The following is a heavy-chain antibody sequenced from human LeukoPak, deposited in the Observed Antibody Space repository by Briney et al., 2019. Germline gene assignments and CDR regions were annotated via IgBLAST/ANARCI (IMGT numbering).Heavy chain of an antibody. CDR1: GFTINNYA. CDR2: ISGFGGST. V-gene: IGHV3-23*01. CDR3: ARRSGSSWSSFDY. J-gene: IGHJ4*02. D-gene: IGHD6-13*01. Sequence: GGSLRLSCAASGFTINNYAMNWVRQAPGKGLEWVSGISGFGGSTYYAPSVKGRLTISRDNFGNMLYLHLDSLRVEDTAIYYCARRSGSSWSSFDYWGQGALVTVSS.